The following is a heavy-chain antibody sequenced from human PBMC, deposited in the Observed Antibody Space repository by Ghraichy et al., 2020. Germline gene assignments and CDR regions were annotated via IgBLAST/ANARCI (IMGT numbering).Heavy chain of an antibody. Sequence: ASVKVSCKTSGYTFTTSGISWVRQAPGQGLEWMGGVNPYNGNTNYAQKFQGRVAMTTDTSTSTAYMELRSLRSDDTAVYFCARGTNSGYDYYFDYWGQGTLVTVSS. CDR1: GYTFTTSG. CDR3: ARGTNSGYDYYFDY. CDR2: VNPYNGNT. J-gene: IGHJ4*02. V-gene: IGHV1-18*01. D-gene: IGHD5-12*01.